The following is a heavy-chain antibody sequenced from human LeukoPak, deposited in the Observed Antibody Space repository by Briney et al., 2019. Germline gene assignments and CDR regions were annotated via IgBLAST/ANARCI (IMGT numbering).Heavy chain of an antibody. D-gene: IGHD3-9*01. V-gene: IGHV3-7*01. CDR1: GFTFSSYW. J-gene: IGHJ4*02. CDR2: IKQDGSEK. Sequence: PGGSLRLSCAASGFTFSSYWMSWVRQAPGKGLEWVANIKQDGSEKYYVDSVKGRFTISRDNAKNSLYLQMNSLRAEDTAVYYCARVLRYFDWSPGDYWGQGTLVTVSS. CDR3: ARVLRYFDWSPGDY.